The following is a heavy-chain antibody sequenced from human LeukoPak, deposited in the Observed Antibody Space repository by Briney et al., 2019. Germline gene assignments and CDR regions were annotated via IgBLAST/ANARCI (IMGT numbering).Heavy chain of an antibody. Sequence: SVKVSCKASGGTFSSYAISWVRQAPGQRLEWMGRIIPILGIANYAQKFQGRVTITADKSTSTAYMELSSLRSEDTAVYYCARVFHWGPRGWGDYWGQGTLVTVSS. D-gene: IGHD7-27*01. CDR3: ARVFHWGPRGWGDY. CDR2: IIPILGIA. V-gene: IGHV1-69*04. CDR1: GGTFSSYA. J-gene: IGHJ4*02.